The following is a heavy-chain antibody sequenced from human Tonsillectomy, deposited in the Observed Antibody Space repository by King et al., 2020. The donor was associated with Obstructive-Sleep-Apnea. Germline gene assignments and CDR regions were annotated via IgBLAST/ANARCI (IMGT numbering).Heavy chain of an antibody. V-gene: IGHV4-39*07. CDR1: GGSITSSSYY. CDR3: AGGGMVRGARGYFDY. D-gene: IGHD3-10*01. Sequence: QLQESGPGLVKPSETLSLTCTVSGGSITSSSYYWGWFRQPPGKGLEWIGNIYYSGSTYYNPSLKSRVTISVDTSKNQFSLKLSCVTAADTAICYCAGGGMVRGARGYFDYWGQGTLVTVSS. CDR2: IYYSGST. J-gene: IGHJ4*02.